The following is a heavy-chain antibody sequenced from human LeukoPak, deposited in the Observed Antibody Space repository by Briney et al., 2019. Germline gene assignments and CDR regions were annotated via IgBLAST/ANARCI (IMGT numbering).Heavy chain of an antibody. CDR2: INTDGSST. J-gene: IGHJ4*02. CDR3: ARVSSSSWWALDY. V-gene: IGHV3-74*01. CDR1: GFTFSSYW. Sequence: GGSLRLSCAASGFTFSSYWMHWVRQAPGKGLWWVSRINTDGSSTSYADSVKGRFTISRDNAKNTLYLQMNSLRAEDTAVYYCARVSSSSWWALDYWGQGTLVTVSS. D-gene: IGHD6-13*01.